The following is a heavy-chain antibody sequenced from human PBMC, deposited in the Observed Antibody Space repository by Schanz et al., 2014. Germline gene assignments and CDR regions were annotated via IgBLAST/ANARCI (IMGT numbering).Heavy chain of an antibody. CDR2: INPNSGTT. CDR1: GYTFTGYY. Sequence: QVQLVQSGAEMKKPGASVKVSCKASGYTFTGYYMHWVRQAPGQGLEWMGWINPNSGTTNYAQKFQGWVTMTRDTSISTAYMEVSSLRSEDTAVYYCARSGSSNWYFFDYWGQGTLVTVSS. D-gene: IGHD6-13*01. J-gene: IGHJ4*02. CDR3: ARSGSSNWYFFDY. V-gene: IGHV1-2*04.